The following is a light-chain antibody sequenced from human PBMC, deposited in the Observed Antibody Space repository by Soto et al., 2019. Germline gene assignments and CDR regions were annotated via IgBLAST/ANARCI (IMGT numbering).Light chain of an antibody. CDR3: TSYAGNNDYVL. J-gene: IGLJ2*01. CDR1: SSDVGGYEY. CDR2: EVT. V-gene: IGLV2-8*01. Sequence: QSALTQLPSASGSPRQSVTISCTGTSSDVGGYEYVSWYQQHPGRAPKLIIYEVTKRPLGVPDRFSGSKSGNTASLTVSGLQAEDEADYYCTSYAGNNDYVLFGGGTKLTVL.